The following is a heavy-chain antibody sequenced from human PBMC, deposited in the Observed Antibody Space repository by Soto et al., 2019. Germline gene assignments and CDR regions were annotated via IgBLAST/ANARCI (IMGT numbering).Heavy chain of an antibody. CDR3: ARSPRVDIVATISYYYYGMDV. V-gene: IGHV1-69*13. Sequence: SVKVSCKASGGTFSSYAISWVRQAPGQGLEWMGGIIPIFGTANYAQKFQGRVTITADESTSTAYMELSSLRSEDTAVYYCARSPRVDIVATISYYYYGMDVWGQGTTVTVSS. CDR2: IIPIFGTA. D-gene: IGHD5-12*01. J-gene: IGHJ6*02. CDR1: GGTFSSYA.